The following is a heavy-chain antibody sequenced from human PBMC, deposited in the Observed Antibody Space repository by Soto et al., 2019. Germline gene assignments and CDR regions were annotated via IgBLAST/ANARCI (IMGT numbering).Heavy chain of an antibody. CDR2: ISRTSNYI. J-gene: IGHJ4*02. CDR1: GFTFNTYT. D-gene: IGHD1-26*01. CDR3: RREEYDY. V-gene: IGHV3-21*01. Sequence: EVQLVESGGGRVKPGGSLRLSCAASGFTFNTYTMSWVRQAPGRGLEWVASISRTSNYIYYVDSVKGRFTISRDNAKNSLYLQMNSLRAEDTAVYYCRREEYDYWGQGTLVTVSS.